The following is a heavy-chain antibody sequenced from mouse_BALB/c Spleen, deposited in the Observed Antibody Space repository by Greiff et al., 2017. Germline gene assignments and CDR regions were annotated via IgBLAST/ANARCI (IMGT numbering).Heavy chain of an antibody. CDR2: IDTSDSYT. CDR3: ARGEAFAY. V-gene: IGHV1-69*01. Sequence: VQLQQPGAELVMPGASVKMSCKASGYTFTDYWMHWVKQRPGQGLEWIGAIDTSDSYTSYNQKFKGKATLTVDESSSTAYMQLSSLTSEDSAVYYCARGEAFAYWGQGTLVTVSA. J-gene: IGHJ3*01. CDR1: GYTFTDYW.